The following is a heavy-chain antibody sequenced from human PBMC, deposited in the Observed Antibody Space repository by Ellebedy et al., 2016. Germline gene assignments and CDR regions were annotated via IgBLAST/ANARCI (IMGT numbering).Heavy chain of an antibody. Sequence: GESLKISXVGSGIIVSDNFMSWVRQAPGQGLEWVSIIYSAGDTYYADSVRGRFTISRDNSRNTLYLQMNSLRVEDTAVYYCARVWTPTSGNQRSMDYWGQGSLVTVYS. J-gene: IGHJ4*02. CDR3: ARVWTPTSGNQRSMDY. CDR1: GIIVSDNF. D-gene: IGHD4-23*01. V-gene: IGHV3-53*01. CDR2: IYSAGDT.